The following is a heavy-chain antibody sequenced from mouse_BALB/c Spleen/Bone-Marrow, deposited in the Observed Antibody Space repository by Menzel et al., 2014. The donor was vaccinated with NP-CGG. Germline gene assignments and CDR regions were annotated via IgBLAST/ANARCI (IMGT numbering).Heavy chain of an antibody. CDR3: ARSPQRTTMIGY. CDR1: GFSLTSYG. J-gene: IGHJ2*01. Sequence: VHLVESGPGLVSPSQSLSITCTVSGFSLTSYGVHWVRQPPGKGLEWLGVIWAGGSTNYNSALMSRLSISKDNSKSXVFLKMNSLQTDDTAMYYCARSPQRTTMIGYWGQGTTLTVSS. D-gene: IGHD2-1*01. CDR2: IWAGGST. V-gene: IGHV2-9*02.